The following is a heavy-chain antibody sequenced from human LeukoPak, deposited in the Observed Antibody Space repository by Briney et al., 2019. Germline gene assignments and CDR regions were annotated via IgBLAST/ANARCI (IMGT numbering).Heavy chain of an antibody. CDR3: ARDRGEEIVLMLFADY. J-gene: IGHJ4*02. CDR2: ILYDGSKT. Sequence: PGGSLRLSCAASGFSFSSYAMHWVRQAPGKGLEWVAGILYDGSKTYYADSVKGRLTISRDNSKNTLYLQMNSLRADDTAVYYCARDRGEEIVLMLFADYWGQGTLVTVSS. CDR1: GFSFSSYA. V-gene: IGHV3-30*04. D-gene: IGHD2-8*01.